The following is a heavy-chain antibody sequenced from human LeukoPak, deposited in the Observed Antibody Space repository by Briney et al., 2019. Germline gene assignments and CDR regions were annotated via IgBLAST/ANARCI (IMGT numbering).Heavy chain of an antibody. CDR3: ARRRDETATAAGYYHMDV. D-gene: IGHD3-22*01. CDR2: IFPSGSI. J-gene: IGHJ6*03. CDR1: GASISSYY. V-gene: IGHV4-4*09. Sequence: SETLSLTCTVSGASISSYYWSWFRRPPGKGLEWITYIFPSGSINFNPSLKSRDSISVDGSKNNFSLDLSSVTAADTAVYYCARRRDETATAAGYYHMDVWGKGTTVTVSS.